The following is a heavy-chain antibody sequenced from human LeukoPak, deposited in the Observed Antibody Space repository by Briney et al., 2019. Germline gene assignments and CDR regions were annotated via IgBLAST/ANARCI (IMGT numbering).Heavy chain of an antibody. CDR1: EFTFSSYG. J-gene: IGHJ6*03. Sequence: GGSLRLSCAASEFTFSSYGMSWVRQAPGKGLEWVSSISGSGGSTQYADSVQGRFAISRDNSKNTLYLQMNSLRAEDTAVYYCARAPNLKSYYYYYMDVWGKGTTVTVSS. CDR2: ISGSGGST. CDR3: ARAPNLKSYYYYYMDV. V-gene: IGHV3-23*01.